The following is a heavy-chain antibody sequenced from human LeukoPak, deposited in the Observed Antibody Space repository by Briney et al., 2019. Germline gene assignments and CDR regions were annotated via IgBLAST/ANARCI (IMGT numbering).Heavy chain of an antibody. Sequence: SETLSLTCSVSGDSIRSGTYYWSWLRQPAGPGLEWIGRIYTSGSTSYNPSLKSRVTISVDTSKNQFSLKLTSVTAADTAVYYCARGGGATRIDYWGQGTLLTVSS. J-gene: IGHJ4*02. V-gene: IGHV4-61*02. CDR2: IYTSGST. CDR3: ARGGGATRIDY. CDR1: GDSIRSGTYY. D-gene: IGHD5-12*01.